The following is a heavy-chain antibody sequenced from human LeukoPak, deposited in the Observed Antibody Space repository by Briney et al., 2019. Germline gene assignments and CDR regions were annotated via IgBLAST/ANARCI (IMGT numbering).Heavy chain of an antibody. V-gene: IGHV1-8*01. CDR3: ARAVPAAMFSFDY. D-gene: IGHD2-2*01. CDR2: MNPNSGNT. CDR1: GYTFTSYD. J-gene: IGHJ4*02. Sequence: EASVKVSCKASGYTFTSYDINWVRQATGQGLEWMGWMNPNSGNTGYAQKFQGRVTMTRNTSISTAYMELSSLRSEDTAVYYCARAVPAAMFSFDYWGQGTLVTVSS.